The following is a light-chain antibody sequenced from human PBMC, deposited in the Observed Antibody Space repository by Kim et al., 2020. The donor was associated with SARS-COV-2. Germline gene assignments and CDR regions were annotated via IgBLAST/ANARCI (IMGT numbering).Light chain of an antibody. CDR1: KGGDKD. V-gene: IGLV3-1*01. CDR2: QDS. Sequence: SRGKTARKTCEGDKGGDKDDGGYQKKPGQSPVLVIYQDSKRHSGIPERVSGYKAGNTATLNISGTQAMDEADYYCQAWDSSTVVFGGGTQLTVL. CDR3: QAWDSSTVV. J-gene: IGLJ2*01.